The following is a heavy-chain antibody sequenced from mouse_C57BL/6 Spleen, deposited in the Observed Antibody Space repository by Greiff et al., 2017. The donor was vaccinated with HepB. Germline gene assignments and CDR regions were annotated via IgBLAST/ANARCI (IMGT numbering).Heavy chain of an antibody. D-gene: IGHD1-1*01. CDR2: INPNNGGT. CDR3: ARGSSSDYYAMDY. J-gene: IGHJ4*01. Sequence: EVQRVESGPELVKPGASVKIPCKASGYTFTDYNMDWVKQSHGKSLEWIGDINPNNGGTIYNQKFKGKATLTVDKSSSTAYMELRSLTSEDTAVYYCARGSSSDYYAMDYWGQGTSVTVSS. V-gene: IGHV1-18*01. CDR1: GYTFTDYN.